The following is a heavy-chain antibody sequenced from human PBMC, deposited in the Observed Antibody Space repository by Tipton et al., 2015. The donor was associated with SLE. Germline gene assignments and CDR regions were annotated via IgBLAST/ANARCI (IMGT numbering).Heavy chain of an antibody. CDR3: ARAPTYSSGWFDY. Sequence: GLVKPSETLSLTCTVSDGSITNYYWSWIRQPPGKGLEWIGSIYYSGSTNYNPSLKSRVTMSMDTSKNQFSLMLSSLTAADTAVYYCARAPTYSSGWFDYWGQGTLVTVSS. CDR2: IYYSGST. D-gene: IGHD6-19*01. J-gene: IGHJ4*02. V-gene: IGHV4-59*01. CDR1: DGSITNYY.